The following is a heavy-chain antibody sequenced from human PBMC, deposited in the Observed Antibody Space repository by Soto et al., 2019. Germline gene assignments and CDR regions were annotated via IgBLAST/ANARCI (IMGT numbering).Heavy chain of an antibody. Sequence: GSLRLSCAASGFTFDNYAMNLVRHAPGKGLEWFSGITGSGENTYYADSVKGRFTISRDNSKNTLYVQLNSLRVEDTAIYYCAKVSLGATTITDFYYYGMDVWGQGTMVTVYS. V-gene: IGHV3-23*01. CDR1: GFTFDNYA. J-gene: IGHJ6*02. CDR2: ITGSGENT. CDR3: AKVSLGATTITDFYYYGMDV. D-gene: IGHD1-26*01.